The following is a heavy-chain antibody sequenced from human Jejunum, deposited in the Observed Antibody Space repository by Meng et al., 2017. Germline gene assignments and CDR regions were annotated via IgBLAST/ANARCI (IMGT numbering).Heavy chain of an antibody. Sequence: GESLKISCVASGFYFSDFEMNWVRQAPGKGLEWISYISSGGDTINYADSVKGRFTISRDNARNSLYLQMTSLRADDTAVYYCARVGSSFDKCGQGTLVTVSS. D-gene: IGHD6-6*01. CDR2: ISSGGDTI. V-gene: IGHV3-48*03. CDR1: GFYFSDFE. J-gene: IGHJ4*02. CDR3: ARVGSSFDK.